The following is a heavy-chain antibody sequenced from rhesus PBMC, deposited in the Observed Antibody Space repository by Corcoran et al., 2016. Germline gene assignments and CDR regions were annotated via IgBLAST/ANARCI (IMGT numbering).Heavy chain of an antibody. V-gene: IGHV4-122*02. CDR1: GGSISSGYYY. CDR2: ITYSGST. Sequence: QVQLQESGPGLVKPSETLSLTCAVSGGSISSGYYYWSWIRPPPGKGLEWIGYITYSGSTSYNPSLKSRVTISRDTSKNKFSLKLSSVTAADTAVYYCASRYSNYWSYWGQGVLVTVSS. D-gene: IGHD4-23*01. J-gene: IGHJ4*01. CDR3: ASRYSNYWSY.